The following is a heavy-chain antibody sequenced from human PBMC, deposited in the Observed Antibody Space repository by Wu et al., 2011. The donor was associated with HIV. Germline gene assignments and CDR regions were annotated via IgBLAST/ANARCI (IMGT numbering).Heavy chain of an antibody. CDR2: ISAYNGDT. D-gene: IGHD3-10*01. CDR3: ARAAMVRGVRSFWPGYMDV. J-gene: IGHJ6*03. V-gene: IGHV1-18*01. Sequence: SCKASGYTFSNYGISWVRQAPGQGLEWMGWISAYNGDTNYAQKLQGRVTMTTDTSTSTAYMELRSLRSDDTAVYYCARAAMVRGVRSFWPGYMDVWGKGTTVTVSS. CDR1: GYTFSNYG.